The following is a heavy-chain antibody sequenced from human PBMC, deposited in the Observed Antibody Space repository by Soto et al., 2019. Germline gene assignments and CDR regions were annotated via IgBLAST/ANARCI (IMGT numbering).Heavy chain of an antibody. CDR1: GGSISSGGYY. D-gene: IGHD6-19*01. J-gene: IGHJ4*01. CDR2: IYYSGST. CDR3: ARTPQWLSIDF. V-gene: IGHV4-31*03. Sequence: PSETLSLTCTVSGGSISSGGYYWSWIRQHPGKGLEWIGYIYYSGSTNYNPSLKSRVTISVDTSRSQFSLRLTSVTAADTAVYYCARTPQWLSIDFWGHGTLVTVSS.